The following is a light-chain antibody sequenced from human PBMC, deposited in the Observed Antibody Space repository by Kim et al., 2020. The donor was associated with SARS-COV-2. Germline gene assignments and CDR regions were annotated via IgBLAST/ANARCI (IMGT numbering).Light chain of an antibody. V-gene: IGKV1-27*01. CDR3: QGYDDAPWT. J-gene: IGKJ1*01. CDR1: QAIGHY. Sequence: DIQMTQSPSSLSASVGDRVTLTCRASQAIGHYLAWYQQKPGKVPKLLISDVSTLRSGVPSRFSGSGSGTDFTLTINRLQPGDVATYYCQGYDDAPWTFGRGTKVDIK. CDR2: DVS.